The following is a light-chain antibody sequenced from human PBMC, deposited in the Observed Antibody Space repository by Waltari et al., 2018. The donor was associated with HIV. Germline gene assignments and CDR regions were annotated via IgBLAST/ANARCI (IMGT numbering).Light chain of an antibody. CDR2: DAS. CDR3: QQYDNRPWT. Sequence: EIVMTQSPATLSVSPGERATLSCRASQSIRRNLAWYQQRPGQAPRLLIYDASTRATGIPARFSGSGSGTEFTLTISSLQSEDFVVYYCQQYDNRPWTFGQGTNVDIK. V-gene: IGKV3-15*01. J-gene: IGKJ1*01. CDR1: QSIRRN.